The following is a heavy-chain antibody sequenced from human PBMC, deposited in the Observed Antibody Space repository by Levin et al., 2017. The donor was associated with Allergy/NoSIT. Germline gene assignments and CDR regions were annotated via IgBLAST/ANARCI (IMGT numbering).Heavy chain of an antibody. D-gene: IGHD3-22*01. CDR1: GFSLSTSGVA. Sequence: KGSGPTLVKPTQTLTLTCTFSGFSLSTSGVAVGWIRQPPGKALEWLALIYWDDDKRYSPSLRSRLTITKDTSKNQVVLTMTNLDPVDTATYYCAHNYYDRRGYFRPFGYWGQGTLVTVSS. J-gene: IGHJ4*02. CDR3: AHNYYDRRGYFRPFGY. V-gene: IGHV2-5*02. CDR2: IYWDDDK.